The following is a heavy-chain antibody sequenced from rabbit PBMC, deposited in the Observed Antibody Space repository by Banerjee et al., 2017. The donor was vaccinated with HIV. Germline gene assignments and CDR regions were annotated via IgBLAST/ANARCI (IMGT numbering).Heavy chain of an antibody. CDR2: IYTGSSGST. Sequence: QSLEESGGDLVKPGASLTLTSTASGIDFSSSYWMCWVRQAPGKGLEWIACIYTGSSGSTYYASWAKGRFTISRTSSTTVTLQMTSLTGADTATYFCARDRDTGSVYYFDLWGPGTLVTVS. CDR1: GIDFSSSYW. CDR3: ARDRDTGSVYYFDL. J-gene: IGHJ6*01. V-gene: IGHV1S40*01. D-gene: IGHD8-1*01.